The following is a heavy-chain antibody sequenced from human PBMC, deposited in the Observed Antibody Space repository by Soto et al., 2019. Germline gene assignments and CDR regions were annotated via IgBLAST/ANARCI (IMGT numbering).Heavy chain of an antibody. CDR1: GFTFSDYY. CDR2: ISSSGSTI. Sequence: QVQLVESGGGLVKPGGSLRLSCAASGFTFSDYYMSWIRQAPGKGLEWVSYISSSGSTIYYADSVKGRFTISRDNAKNSLYLQMNSLRAEDTAVYYCASLQGGGYDFWSGYRTGEDYMDVWGKGTTVTVSS. D-gene: IGHD3-3*01. J-gene: IGHJ6*03. V-gene: IGHV3-11*01. CDR3: ASLQGGGYDFWSGYRTGEDYMDV.